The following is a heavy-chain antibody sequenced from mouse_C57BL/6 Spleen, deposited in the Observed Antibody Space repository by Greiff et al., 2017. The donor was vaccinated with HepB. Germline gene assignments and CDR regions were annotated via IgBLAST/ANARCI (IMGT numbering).Heavy chain of an antibody. J-gene: IGHJ3*01. D-gene: IGHD2-2*01. Sequence: VQLQQSGPELVKPGASVKLSCKASGYTFTSYDINWVKQRPGQGLEWIGWIYPRDGSTKYNEKFKGKATLTVDTSSSTAYMELHSLTSEDSAVYFCARTGVYGYDVFAYWGQGTLVTVSA. CDR2: IYPRDGST. CDR1: GYTFTSYD. V-gene: IGHV1-85*01. CDR3: ARTGVYGYDVFAY.